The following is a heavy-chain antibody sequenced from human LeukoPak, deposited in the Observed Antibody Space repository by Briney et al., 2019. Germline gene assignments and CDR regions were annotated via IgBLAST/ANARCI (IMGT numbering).Heavy chain of an antibody. Sequence: SQTLSLTCAISGDSVSSNSAAWNWIRQSPSRGLEWLGRTYYRSKWYNDYAVSVKSRITINSDTSKNQFSLQLNSVTPEDTAVYYCARDKVAAAGTWNWFDPWGQGTLVTVSS. CDR2: TYYRSKWYN. CDR3: ARDKVAAAGTWNWFDP. V-gene: IGHV6-1*01. CDR1: GDSVSSNSAA. D-gene: IGHD6-13*01. J-gene: IGHJ5*02.